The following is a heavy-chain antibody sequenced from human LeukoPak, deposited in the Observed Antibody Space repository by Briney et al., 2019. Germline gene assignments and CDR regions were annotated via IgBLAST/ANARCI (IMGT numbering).Heavy chain of an antibody. CDR2: IYYSGST. CDR3: ASDPIGDDAFDI. J-gene: IGHJ3*02. V-gene: IGHV4-59*01. CDR1: GGSISSYY. D-gene: IGHD3-22*01. Sequence: SETLSLTCTVSGGSISSYYWSWIRQPPGKGLEWIGYIYYSGSTNYNPPLKSRVTISVDTSKNQFSLKLSSVTAADTAVYYCASDPIGDDAFDIWGQGTMVTVSS.